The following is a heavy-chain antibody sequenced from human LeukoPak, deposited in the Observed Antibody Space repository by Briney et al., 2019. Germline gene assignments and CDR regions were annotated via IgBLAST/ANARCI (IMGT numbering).Heavy chain of an antibody. CDR2: IYYSGNT. D-gene: IGHD3-10*01. J-gene: IGHJ4*02. V-gene: IGHV4-59*08. CDR3: ARFGYGVRYFDY. Sequence: SETLSLTCTVSGGSITYYYWSWIRQAPGKGLEWIGYIYYSGNTNYNPSLKSRVTIPVDTSESQFSLKLSSITAADTAVYYCARFGYGVRYFDYWGQGTLVTVSS. CDR1: GGSITYYY.